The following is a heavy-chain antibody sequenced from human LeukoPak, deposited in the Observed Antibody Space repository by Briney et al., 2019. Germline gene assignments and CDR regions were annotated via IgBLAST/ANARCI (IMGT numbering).Heavy chain of an antibody. CDR3: ARLGGNWNYDIWFDP. J-gene: IGHJ5*02. V-gene: IGHV1-18*01. D-gene: IGHD1-7*01. Sequence: ASVEVSCKASGYTFTSYGISWVRQAPGQGLEWMGWISAYNGNTNYAQKLQGRVTMTTDTSTSTAYMELRSLRSDDTAVYYCARLGGNWNYDIWFDPWGQGTLVTVSS. CDR1: GYTFTSYG. CDR2: ISAYNGNT.